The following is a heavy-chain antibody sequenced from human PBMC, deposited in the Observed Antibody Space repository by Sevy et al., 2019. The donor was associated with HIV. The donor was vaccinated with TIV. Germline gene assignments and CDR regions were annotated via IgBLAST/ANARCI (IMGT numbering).Heavy chain of an antibody. D-gene: IGHD2-15*01. CDR3: ARESVYCSGGSCKPGGWFDP. J-gene: IGHJ5*02. Sequence: ASVKVSCKASGYTFTGYYMHWVRQAPGQGLEWMGWINPNSGGTNYAQKFQGRVTMTWDTSISTAYMELSRLRSDDTAVYYCARESVYCSGGSCKPGGWFDPWGQGTLVTVSS. CDR2: INPNSGGT. CDR1: GYTFTGYY. V-gene: IGHV1-2*02.